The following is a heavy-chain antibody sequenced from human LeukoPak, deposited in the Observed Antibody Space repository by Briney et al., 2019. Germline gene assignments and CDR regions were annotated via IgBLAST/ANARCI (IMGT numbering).Heavy chain of an antibody. J-gene: IGHJ4*02. D-gene: IGHD2-15*01. CDR2: INTYGSQT. CDR1: GFPFDKYC. Sequence: PGGSLRLSCATSGFPFDKYCMNWVRQAPGKGLVWLADINTYGSQTNYADSVKGRFTISRDNAKGTLYLQMNSLRADDTAVYFCVRGDCSGGSCYAYSLDRWGQGTAVAVSS. CDR3: VRGDCSGGSCYAYSLDR. V-gene: IGHV3-74*01.